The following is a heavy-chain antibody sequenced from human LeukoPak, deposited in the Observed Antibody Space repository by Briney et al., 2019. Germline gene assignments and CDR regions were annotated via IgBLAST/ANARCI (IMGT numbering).Heavy chain of an antibody. V-gene: IGHV1-46*01. D-gene: IGHD3-3*01. CDR3: ARGCFDEDDFWSGYSPNWFDP. CDR1: GYTFTSYY. CDR2: INPSGGST. J-gene: IGHJ5*02. Sequence: ASVKVSCKASGYTFTSYYMHWVRQPPGQGLEWMGIINPSGGSTSYEQKFQGRVTMTRNTSISTAYMELSSLRSEDTAVYYCARGCFDEDDFWSGYSPNWFDPWGQGTLVTVSS.